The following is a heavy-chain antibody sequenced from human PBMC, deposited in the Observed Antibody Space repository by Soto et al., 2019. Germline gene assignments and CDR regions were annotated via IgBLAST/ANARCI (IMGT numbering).Heavy chain of an antibody. Sequence: SETLSLTCTVSGGSISSSSYYWGWIRQPPGKGLEWIGNVYYGGSTYYNPSLKSRVTISVETSKSQFSLKLSSVTAADTAVYYCAGGDYYHSSGYYFYYYKMEVWGQGTTVTV. CDR2: VYYGGST. CDR1: GGSISSSSYY. D-gene: IGHD3-22*01. V-gene: IGHV4-39*01. J-gene: IGHJ6*02. CDR3: AGGDYYHSSGYYFYYYKMEV.